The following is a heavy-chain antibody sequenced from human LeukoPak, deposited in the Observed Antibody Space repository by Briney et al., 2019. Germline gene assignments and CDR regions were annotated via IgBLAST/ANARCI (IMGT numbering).Heavy chain of an antibody. V-gene: IGHV1-46*01. CDR1: GYTFTSYY. CDR3: ASGDYYDSSGYYGNEYFQH. D-gene: IGHD3-22*01. J-gene: IGHJ1*01. CDR2: INASGGST. Sequence: ASVKVSCKASGYTFTSYYMHWVRQAPGQGLEWMGIINASGGSTSYAQKFQGRVTMTRDTSTSTVYMELSSLRSEDTAVYYCASGDYYDSSGYYGNEYFQHWGQGTLVTVFS.